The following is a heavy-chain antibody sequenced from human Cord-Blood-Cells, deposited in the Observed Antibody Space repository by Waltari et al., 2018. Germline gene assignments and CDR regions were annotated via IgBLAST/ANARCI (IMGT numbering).Heavy chain of an antibody. D-gene: IGHD6-6*01. CDR2: INQSGST. CDR1: GGSFSGYS. V-gene: IGHV4-34*01. Sequence: QVQLQQWGAGLLKPSETLSLTCAVYGGSFSGYSWSWIRQHPGKGLEWIGEINQSGSTTHNPSLKSRLTISLDTSKNQFSLKLRSVTAAHTAVYYCARFRAARPSDYWGQGTLVTVSS. J-gene: IGHJ4*02. CDR3: ARFRAARPSDY.